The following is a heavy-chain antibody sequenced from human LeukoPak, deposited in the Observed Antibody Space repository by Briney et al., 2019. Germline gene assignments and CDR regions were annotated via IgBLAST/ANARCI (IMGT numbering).Heavy chain of an antibody. Sequence: GASVKVSCRASGYTFTSYYMHWVRQAPGQGLEWMGIINPSGGSTSYAQKFQGRVTMTRDTSTSTVYMELSSLRSEDTAAYYCARSITMVRGVIWNGMDVWGQGTTVTVSS. CDR2: INPSGGST. D-gene: IGHD3-10*01. J-gene: IGHJ6*02. CDR3: ARSITMVRGVIWNGMDV. CDR1: GYTFTSYY. V-gene: IGHV1-46*01.